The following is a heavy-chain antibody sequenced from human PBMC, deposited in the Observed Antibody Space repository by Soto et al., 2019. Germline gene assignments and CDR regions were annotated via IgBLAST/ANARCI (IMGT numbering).Heavy chain of an antibody. J-gene: IGHJ6*02. D-gene: IGHD6-6*01. CDR3: ARGHSSSSKYYYYYGMDV. Sequence: QVQLVQSGAEVKKPGASVKVSCKASGYTFTSYDINWVRQATGQGLEWMGWMNPNSGNTGYAQKFQGRVTMTRTTSISTAYMELSSLRSEDTAVYYCARGHSSSSKYYYYYGMDVWGQGTTVTVSS. CDR1: GYTFTSYD. CDR2: MNPNSGNT. V-gene: IGHV1-8*01.